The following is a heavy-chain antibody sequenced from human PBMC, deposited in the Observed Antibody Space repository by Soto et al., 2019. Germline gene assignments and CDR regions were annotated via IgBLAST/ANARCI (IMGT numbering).Heavy chain of an antibody. D-gene: IGHD6-6*01. J-gene: IGHJ5*02. CDR3: ARAGDSSSSVWFDP. CDR1: GGSSSSGDYN. V-gene: IGHV4-61*08. Sequence: XXTLYLPCTVLGGSSSSGDYNWSWIRQPPGKGLEWIGYIYYSGSTNYNPSLKSRVTISVDTSKNQFSLKLSSVTDADTAVYYCARAGDSSSSVWFDPWGQGTLVTVSS. CDR2: IYYSGST.